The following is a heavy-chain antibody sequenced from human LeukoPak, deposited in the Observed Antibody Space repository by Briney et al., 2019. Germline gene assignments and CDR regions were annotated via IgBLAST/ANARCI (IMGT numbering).Heavy chain of an antibody. D-gene: IGHD1-1*01. CDR1: GYSISSGYY. Sequence: PSETLSLTCTVSGYSISSGYYWGWIRQPPGKGLEWIGRIYTSGSTNYNPSLKSRVTMSVDTSKNQFSLKLSSVTAADTAVYYCARGRVSSSTWYSTYYYYFYMDVWGKGTTVTVSS. CDR3: ARGRVSSSTWYSTYYYYFYMDV. CDR2: IYTSGST. J-gene: IGHJ6*03. V-gene: IGHV4-38-2*02.